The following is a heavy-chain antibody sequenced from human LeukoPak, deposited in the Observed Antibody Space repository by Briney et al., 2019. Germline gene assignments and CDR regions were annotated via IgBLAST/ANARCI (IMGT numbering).Heavy chain of an antibody. J-gene: IGHJ5*02. CDR3: ARSRDGYNWYWFDP. V-gene: IGHV1-2*02. D-gene: IGHD5-24*01. CDR1: GYTFTGYY. Sequence: GASVKVSCKASGYTFTGYYMHWVRQAPGQGLEWMGWINPNSGGTNYAQKFQGRVTMTRDTSISTAYMELSRQRSDDTAVYYCARSRDGYNWYWFDPWGQGTLVTVSS. CDR2: INPNSGGT.